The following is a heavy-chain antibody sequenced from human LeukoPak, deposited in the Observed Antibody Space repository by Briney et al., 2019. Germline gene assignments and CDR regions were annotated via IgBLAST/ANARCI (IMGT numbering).Heavy chain of an antibody. CDR1: GFTFSNYG. CDR3: AELGITMIGGV. CDR2: ISGSGGST. D-gene: IGHD3-10*02. J-gene: IGHJ6*04. Sequence: GGSLRLSCVASGFTFSNYGMSWVRQAPGKGLEWVSAISGSGGSTSYADFVKGRFTISRDNSKNTLYLQMNSLRAEDTAVYYCAELGITMIGGVWGKGTTVTISS. V-gene: IGHV3-23*01.